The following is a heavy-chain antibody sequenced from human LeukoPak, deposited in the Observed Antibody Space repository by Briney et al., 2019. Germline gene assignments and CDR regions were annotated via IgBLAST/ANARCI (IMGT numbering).Heavy chain of an antibody. D-gene: IGHD6-13*01. J-gene: IGHJ4*02. CDR2: ISAYNGNT. Sequence: GASVKVSCKASGYTFTSYGISWVRQAPGQGLEWMGWISAYNGNTNYAQKLQGRVTMTTDTSTSTAYMELRSLRSEDTAVYYCARSDGAYSRGPLDYWGQGTLVTVSS. CDR3: ARSDGAYSRGPLDY. CDR1: GYTFTSYG. V-gene: IGHV1-18*01.